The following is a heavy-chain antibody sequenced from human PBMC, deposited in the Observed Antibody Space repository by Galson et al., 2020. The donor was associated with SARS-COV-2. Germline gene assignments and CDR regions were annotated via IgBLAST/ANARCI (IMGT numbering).Heavy chain of an antibody. CDR1: GFTFSSYA. D-gene: IGHD3-3*01. CDR2: ISGSGGST. Sequence: GESLKISCAASGFTFSSYAMSWVRQAPGKGLEWVSAISGSGGSTYYADSVKGRFTISRDNSKNTLYLQMNSLRAEDTAVYYCAKDNTLITMFGVVTRLNYFVYGGQGTLVTVSS. J-gene: IGHJ4*02. V-gene: IGHV3-23*01. CDR3: AKDNTLITMFGVVTRLNYFVY.